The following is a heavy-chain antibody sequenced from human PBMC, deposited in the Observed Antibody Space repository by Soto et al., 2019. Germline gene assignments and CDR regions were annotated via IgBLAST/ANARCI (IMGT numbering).Heavy chain of an antibody. Sequence: GASVKVSCKASGFTFTSSAMQWVRQARGQRLEWIGWIVVGSGNTNYAQKFQERVTITRDMSTSTAYMELSSLRSEDTAVYYCARGADYYDSSGRIAGNQTVFSYGWFDHWGQGTLVTVSS. J-gene: IGHJ5*02. D-gene: IGHD3-22*01. CDR1: GFTFTSSA. V-gene: IGHV1-58*02. CDR2: IVVGSGNT. CDR3: ARGADYYDSSGRIAGNQTVFSYGWFDH.